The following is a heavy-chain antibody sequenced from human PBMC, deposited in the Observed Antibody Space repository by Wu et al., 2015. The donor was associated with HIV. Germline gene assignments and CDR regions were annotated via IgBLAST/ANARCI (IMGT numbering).Heavy chain of an antibody. CDR2: INPSGGAT. CDR3: VRDATPVTTEFDF. V-gene: IGHV1-2*02. D-gene: IGHD4-17*01. CDR1: GYTFTAYY. J-gene: IGHJ5*01. Sequence: QVQLVQSGAEVKTPGASVKVSCRTSGYTFTAYYIHWVRQAPGHGLEWVGWINPSGGATIYAQKFEGRVTLTSDTSISTAYLELSNLRLDDTATYYCVRDATPVTTEFDFWGQGALVTVSS.